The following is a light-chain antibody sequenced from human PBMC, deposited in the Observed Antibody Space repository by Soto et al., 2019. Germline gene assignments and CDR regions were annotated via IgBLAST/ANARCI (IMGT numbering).Light chain of an antibody. Sequence: QSVLTQPPSVSGAPGQRVTISCTGSSSNIGAGYDVHWYQQLPGTAPKLLIYDNSNRPSGVPDRFSGSKSGTSASLAITGLQAEDEADYYCQSYDSRLSGFVFGNGTKVTV. V-gene: IGLV1-40*01. J-gene: IGLJ1*01. CDR1: SSNIGAGYD. CDR2: DNS. CDR3: QSYDSRLSGFV.